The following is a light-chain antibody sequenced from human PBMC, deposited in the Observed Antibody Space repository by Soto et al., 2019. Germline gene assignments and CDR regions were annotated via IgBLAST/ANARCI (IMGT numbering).Light chain of an antibody. CDR3: SSYTRSSTFV. Sequence: QSALTQPASVSGSPGQSITISCTGTSSDVGAYNSVSWYQQEPGKAPRLLIYEVTNRPSGVSSRSSGSKSANTASLTISGLQADDEADYYCSSYTRSSTFVFGTGTKVTVL. J-gene: IGLJ1*01. V-gene: IGLV2-14*01. CDR1: SSDVGAYNS. CDR2: EVT.